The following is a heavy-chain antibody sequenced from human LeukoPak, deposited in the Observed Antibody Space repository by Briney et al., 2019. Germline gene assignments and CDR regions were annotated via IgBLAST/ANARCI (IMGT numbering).Heavy chain of an antibody. CDR3: ARAWWFEYAFDI. CDR2: IYYSGGT. D-gene: IGHD2-15*01. CDR1: GGSISISSYY. V-gene: IGHV4-61*05. J-gene: IGHJ3*02. Sequence: SETLSLTCTVSGGSISISSYYWSWIRQPPGKGLQWIGYIYYSGGTNYNPSLKSRVTISLDTSKNQFSLKLSSVTAADTAVYYCARAWWFEYAFDIWGQGTMVTVSS.